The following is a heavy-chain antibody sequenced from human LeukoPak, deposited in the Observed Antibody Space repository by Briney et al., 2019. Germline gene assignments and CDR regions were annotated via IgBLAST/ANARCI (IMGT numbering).Heavy chain of an antibody. V-gene: IGHV4-38-2*02. CDR2: MYHSGSS. CDR3: ARGSLYYDDAFDY. Sequence: SSETLSLTCTVSAYSISSGYHWGWIRQPPGMGLEWIGSMYHSGSSYYNPSLKSRVTMSVDTSKNQFSLRLSSVTAADTAVYFCARGSLYYDDAFDYWGQGTLVTVSS. J-gene: IGHJ4*02. D-gene: IGHD3-22*01. CDR1: AYSISSGYH.